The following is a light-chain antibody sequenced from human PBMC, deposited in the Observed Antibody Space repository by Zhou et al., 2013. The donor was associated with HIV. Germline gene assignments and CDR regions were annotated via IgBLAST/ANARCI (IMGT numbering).Light chain of an antibody. Sequence: DIQMTQSPSSLSASVRDRVTITCRASQTITTYLNWYQQKPGKAPNLLIFEASTLQTGVPSRFSGSGSGTEFTLTISSLQPDDYATYFCQQYSSYPWTFGLGTKVEFK. V-gene: IGKV1-5*01. J-gene: IGKJ1*01. CDR2: EAS. CDR1: QTITTY. CDR3: QQYSSYPWT.